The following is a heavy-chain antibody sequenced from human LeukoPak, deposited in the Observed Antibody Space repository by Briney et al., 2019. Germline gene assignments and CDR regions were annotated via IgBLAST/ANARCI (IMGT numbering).Heavy chain of an antibody. D-gene: IGHD5-18*01. J-gene: IGHJ4*02. CDR2: INSDGSST. CDR3: ARDFGYSYGTDY. V-gene: IGHV3-74*01. Sequence: GGSLRLSCAASGFTFSSYWMHWARQAPGKGLVWVSRINSDGSSTSYADSVKGRFTISRDNAKNTLYLQMNSLRAEDTAVYYCARDFGYSYGTDYWGQGTLVTVSS. CDR1: GFTFSSYW.